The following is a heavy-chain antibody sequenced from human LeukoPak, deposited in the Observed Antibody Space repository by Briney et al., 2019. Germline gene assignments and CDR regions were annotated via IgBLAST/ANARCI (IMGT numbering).Heavy chain of an antibody. CDR1: GFTFSSYA. J-gene: IGHJ4*02. V-gene: IGHV3-23*01. CDR3: AQTYYYDSSDY. CDR2: ISGSGGST. Sequence: TGGSLRLSCAASGFTFSSYAMSWVRQAPGKGLEWVSAISGSGGSTYYADSVKGRFTISRDNSKNTLYLQVNSLRAEDTAVYYCAQTYYYDSSDYWGQGTLVTVSS. D-gene: IGHD3-22*01.